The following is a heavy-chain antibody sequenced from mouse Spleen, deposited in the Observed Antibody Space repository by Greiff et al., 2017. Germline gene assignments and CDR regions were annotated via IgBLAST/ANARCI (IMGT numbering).Heavy chain of an antibody. CDR2: IDPSDSYT. J-gene: IGHJ3*01. V-gene: IGHV1-69*01. Sequence: VQLQQPGAELVMPGASVKLSCKASGYTFTSYWMHWVKQRPGQGLEWIGEIDPSDSYTNYNQQFKGKATLTVDKSSSTAYMQLSSLTSEDSAVYYCARSNWDGAYWGQGTLVTVSA. D-gene: IGHD4-1*01. CDR1: GYTFTSYW. CDR3: ARSNWDGAY.